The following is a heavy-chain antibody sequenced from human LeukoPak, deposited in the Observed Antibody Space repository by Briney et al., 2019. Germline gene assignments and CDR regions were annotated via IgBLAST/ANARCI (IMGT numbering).Heavy chain of an antibody. J-gene: IGHJ4*02. D-gene: IGHD3-22*01. Sequence: PGGSLRLSCAASGFTFSNAWMSWVRQAPGKGLEWVGRIKSKTDGGTTDYAAPVKGRFTISRDDSKNTLYLQMNSLKTEDTAVYYCTTDAVHFNDDSSGYLDYWGQGTLVTVSS. CDR1: GFTFSNAW. V-gene: IGHV3-15*01. CDR2: IKSKTDGGTT. CDR3: TTDAVHFNDDSSGYLDY.